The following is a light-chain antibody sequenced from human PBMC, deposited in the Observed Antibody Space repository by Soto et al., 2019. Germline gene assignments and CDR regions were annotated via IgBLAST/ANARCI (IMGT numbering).Light chain of an antibody. J-gene: IGKJ1*01. CDR2: SSS. V-gene: IGKV1-39*01. CDR3: QQSFSSRWT. Sequence: DIQLTQSPSSLSASVGDRVTITCRASQGIITYLNWYQQKPGKAPNLLIYSSSTLQSGVPSRFSGSGSGTDFTLTISSLQPEDFATYYSQQSFSSRWTFGQGTRVEIK. CDR1: QGIITY.